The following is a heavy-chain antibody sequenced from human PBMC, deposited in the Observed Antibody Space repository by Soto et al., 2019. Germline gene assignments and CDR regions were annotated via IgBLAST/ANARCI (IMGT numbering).Heavy chain of an antibody. J-gene: IGHJ4*02. CDR1: GFTFSSYG. CDR2: IWYDGSNK. CDR3: TRDRTSGSKFDY. Sequence: QVQLVESGGGVVQPGRSLRLSCAASGFTFSSYGMHWVRQAPGKGLEWVAVIWYDGSNKYYADSVKGRFTISRDNSKNTLYLQMNSLRAEDTAVYYCTRDRTSGSKFDYWRQGTLVTVSS. V-gene: IGHV3-33*01. D-gene: IGHD3-10*01.